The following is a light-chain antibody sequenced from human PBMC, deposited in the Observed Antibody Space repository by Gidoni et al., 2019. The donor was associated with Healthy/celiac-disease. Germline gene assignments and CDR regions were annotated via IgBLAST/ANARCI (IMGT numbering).Light chain of an antibody. CDR3: QQYNSYLYT. CDR2: KAS. V-gene: IGKV1-5*03. Sequence: IQMTPSPSTLSASVGDRVTITCRASQSMSSWLAWYQQKPGKAPKLLIYKASSLESGVPSRFSGSGSGTEFTLTISSLQPDDFATYYCQQYNSYLYTFGQGTKLEIK. J-gene: IGKJ2*01. CDR1: QSMSSW.